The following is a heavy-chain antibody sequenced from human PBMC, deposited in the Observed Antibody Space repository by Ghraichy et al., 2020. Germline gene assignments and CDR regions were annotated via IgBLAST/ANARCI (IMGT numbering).Heavy chain of an antibody. CDR1: GGSISSFY. CDR3: ARGSGSYSSNLDY. V-gene: IGHV4-59*01. CDR2: IYYSGST. Sequence: SETLSLTCTVSGGSISSFYWSWIRQPPGKGLEWIGYIYYSGSTNYNPSLKSRVSISRDTSKNQFSLNLSSVTAADTAVYYCARGSGSYSSNLDYWGQGTLVTVSS. J-gene: IGHJ4*02. D-gene: IGHD1-26*01.